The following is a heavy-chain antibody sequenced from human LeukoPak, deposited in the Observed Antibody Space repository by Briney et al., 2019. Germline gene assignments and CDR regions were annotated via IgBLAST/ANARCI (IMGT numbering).Heavy chain of an antibody. CDR1: GFTFHNYA. J-gene: IGHJ4*02. V-gene: IGHV3-23*01. D-gene: IGHD3-3*01. CDR2: VSGTGTST. Sequence: QPGGSLRLSCKASGFTFHNYAMTWVRQAPGKGLDWVSTVSGTGTSTFYADSVKVRATISRDNSKNMLYLQMSSLRAEDTAMYYCAKGYYDSHRGFFEYWGLGTLVIVSS. CDR3: AKGYYDSHRGFFEY.